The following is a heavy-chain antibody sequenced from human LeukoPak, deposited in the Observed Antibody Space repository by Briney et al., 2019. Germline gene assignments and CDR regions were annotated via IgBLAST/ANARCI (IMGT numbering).Heavy chain of an antibody. V-gene: IGHV1-18*01. CDR2: ISAYNGNT. J-gene: IGHJ4*02. CDR3: ARGYKPGYSSGWSIFDS. Sequence: ASVKVSCKASGYTFTSYGISWVRQAPGQGLEWMGWISAYNGNTNYAQKLQGRVTMTTDTSTSTAYMELRSLRSDDTAVYYCARGYKPGYSSGWSIFDSWGQGTLVTVSS. CDR1: GYTFTSYG. D-gene: IGHD6-19*01.